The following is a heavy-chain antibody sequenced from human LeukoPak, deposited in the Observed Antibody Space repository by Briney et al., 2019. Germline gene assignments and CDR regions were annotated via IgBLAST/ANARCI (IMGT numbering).Heavy chain of an antibody. Sequence: GGSLLLYCATCGFTLSSYWMHWGGQARGSLLVWLSRINSDGSSTSYADSVKGRFTISKDNAKNTLYLQMNSLRAEDTAVYYCARDYFGATDYWGQGTLVTVSS. V-gene: IGHV3-74*01. CDR3: ARDYFGATDY. J-gene: IGHJ4*02. D-gene: IGHD1-26*01. CDR1: GFTLSSYW. CDR2: INSDGSST.